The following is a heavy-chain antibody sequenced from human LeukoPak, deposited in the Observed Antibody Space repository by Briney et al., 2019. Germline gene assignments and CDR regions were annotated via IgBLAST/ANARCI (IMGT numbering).Heavy chain of an antibody. CDR1: GYTFTSYA. V-gene: IGHV7-4-1*02. Sequence: GASVKVSCKASGYTFTSYAMNWVRQAPGQGLEWMGWINTNTGNPTYAQGFTGRFVFSLDTSVSTAYLQISSLKAEDTAVYYCARDHSLPHDYGDFYFDYWGQGTLVTVSS. CDR3: ARDHSLPHDYGDFYFDY. D-gene: IGHD4-17*01. J-gene: IGHJ4*02. CDR2: INTNTGNP.